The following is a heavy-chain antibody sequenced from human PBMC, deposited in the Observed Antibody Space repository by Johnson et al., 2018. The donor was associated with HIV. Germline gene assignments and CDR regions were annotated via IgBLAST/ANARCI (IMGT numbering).Heavy chain of an antibody. Sequence: QVQLVESGGGLIQPGGSLRLSCAASGFTFSSYAMHWVRQAPGKGLEWVAVISYDGSNKYYADSVKGRFTISRDNSKNTLYLQMNSLRAEDTAVYYCARDSRYNNYGGGSVDAFHIWGQGTMVTVSS. CDR1: GFTFSSYA. J-gene: IGHJ3*02. CDR3: ARDSRYNNYGGGSVDAFHI. D-gene: IGHD4-11*01. CDR2: ISYDGSNK. V-gene: IGHV3-30-3*01.